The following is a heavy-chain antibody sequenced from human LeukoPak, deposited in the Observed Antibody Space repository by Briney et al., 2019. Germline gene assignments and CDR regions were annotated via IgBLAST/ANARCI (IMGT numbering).Heavy chain of an antibody. J-gene: IGHJ6*02. CDR2: ISDSSTLT. Sequence: GGSLRLSCAASGFTFTSFGMNWVRQAPGKGLEWVSYISDSSTLTYYADSVKGRFTISRDNAKNSLSLQLNSLRDEDTAVYFCAKVIRGGYGMDVWGQGTTVTVSS. CDR3: AKVIRGGYGMDV. V-gene: IGHV3-48*02. CDR1: GFTFTSFG. D-gene: IGHD3-10*01.